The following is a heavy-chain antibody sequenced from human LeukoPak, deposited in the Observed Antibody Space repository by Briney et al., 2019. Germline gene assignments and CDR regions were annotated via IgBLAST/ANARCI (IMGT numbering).Heavy chain of an antibody. Sequence: PGGSLRLSCAASGFTFSSYSMNWVRQAPGKGLEWVSSISSSSSYTYYADSVKGRFTISRDNAKNSLYLQMNSLRAEDTAVYYCARDWDWFFDYWGQGTLVTVSS. V-gene: IGHV3-21*01. J-gene: IGHJ4*02. CDR2: ISSSSSYT. D-gene: IGHD3/OR15-3a*01. CDR3: ARDWDWFFDY. CDR1: GFTFSSYS.